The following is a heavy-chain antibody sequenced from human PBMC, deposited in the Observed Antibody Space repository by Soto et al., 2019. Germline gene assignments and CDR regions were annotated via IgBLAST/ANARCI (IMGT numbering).Heavy chain of an antibody. CDR2: MNPNSGDT. D-gene: IGHD6-13*01. J-gene: IGHJ6*02. Sequence: WVRQATGQGLEWMGWMNPNSGDTGYAQKFQGRVTMTRNTSISTAYMELSSLRSEDTAVYYCARGRGKQQLVPYYYGMDVWGQGTTVTVS. V-gene: IGHV1-8*01. CDR3: ARGRGKQQLVPYYYGMDV.